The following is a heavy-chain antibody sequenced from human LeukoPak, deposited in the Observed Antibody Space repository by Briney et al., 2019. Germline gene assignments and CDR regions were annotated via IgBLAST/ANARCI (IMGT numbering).Heavy chain of an antibody. D-gene: IGHD6-13*01. CDR2: INHSGST. CDR1: GGSFSGYY. J-gene: IGHJ5*02. CDR3: ARDLWAAAGTFWFDP. Sequence: SETLSLTCAVYGGSFSGYYWSWIRQPPGKGLEWIGEINHSGSTNYNPSLKSRVTISVDTSKNQFSLKLSSVTAADTAVYYCARDLWAAAGTFWFDPWGQGTLVTVSS. V-gene: IGHV4-34*01.